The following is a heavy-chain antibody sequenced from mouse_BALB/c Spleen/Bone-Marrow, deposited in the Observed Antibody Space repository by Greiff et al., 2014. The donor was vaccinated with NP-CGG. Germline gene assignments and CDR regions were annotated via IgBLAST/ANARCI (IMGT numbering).Heavy chain of an antibody. J-gene: IGHJ4*01. V-gene: IGHV2-3*01. CDR2: IWGDGST. CDR3: AKWDYYGIFYAMDY. Sequence: QVQLKESGPGLVAPSQNLSITCTVSGSSFTTYGVSWVRQPPGKGLEWLGVIWGDGSTNYHSALIPKLSISKDNSKSQVFLKLNSLQTDDTATYYCAKWDYYGIFYAMDYWGQGTSVTVSS. D-gene: IGHD2-1*01. CDR1: GSSFTTYG.